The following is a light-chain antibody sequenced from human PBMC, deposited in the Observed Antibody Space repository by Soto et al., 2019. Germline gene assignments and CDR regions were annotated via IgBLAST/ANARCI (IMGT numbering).Light chain of an antibody. CDR3: SSYTSSSTPFV. CDR2: EVS. CDR1: SSDVGGYNY. V-gene: IGLV2-14*01. Sequence: QSALTQPASVSGSPGQSITISCTGTSSDVGGYNYVSWYQQHPGKAPKLMIYEVSNRPSGVSNRFSGYKSGNTASLTISGLQAEDEADYYCSSYTSSSTPFVFGTGNKVNVL. J-gene: IGLJ1*01.